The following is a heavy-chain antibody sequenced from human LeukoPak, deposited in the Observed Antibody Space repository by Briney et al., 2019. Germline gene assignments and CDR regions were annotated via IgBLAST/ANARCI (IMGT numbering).Heavy chain of an antibody. CDR3: ARPLNTVDDPFDI. CDR2: IYYTGST. CDR1: GASVSRVGYY. D-gene: IGHD1/OR15-1a*01. V-gene: IGHV4-31*03. Sequence: SETLSLTCSVSGASVSRVGYYWVWIRQSPGRGLEWLGYIYYTGSTSYNPSLKSRLTISVDTSKNQFALRLTSVTAADTAVYYCARPLNTVDDPFDIWGQGTMVTVSS. J-gene: IGHJ3*02.